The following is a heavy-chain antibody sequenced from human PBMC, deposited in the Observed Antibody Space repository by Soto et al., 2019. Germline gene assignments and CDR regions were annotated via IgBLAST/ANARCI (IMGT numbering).Heavy chain of an antibody. CDR1: GGTFSSYA. Sequence: SVKVSCKAAGGTFSSYAIRWVRQSPGQGLELMGGIIPIFGTGNYAQKLQGRVTMTTDTSTRTAYMELRSLRSDDKAVYYCARDPLNDRHYVGAALAIWRQGTTVTVPP. V-gene: IGHV1-69*05. D-gene: IGHD1-1*01. CDR2: IIPIFGTG. CDR3: ARDPLNDRHYVGAALAI. J-gene: IGHJ3*02.